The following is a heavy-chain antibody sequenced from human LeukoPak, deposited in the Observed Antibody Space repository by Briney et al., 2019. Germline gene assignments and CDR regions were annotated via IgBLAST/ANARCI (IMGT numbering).Heavy chain of an antibody. CDR3: ARHTAPSDYDSSGHGT. Sequence: PSETLSLTCTVSGGSISSSTYYWAWIRQSPGKGLEWIGTVCHSVSTYYSPSLESRATISVDTSKNQFSLKLRSVTAADTAVYYCARHTAPSDYDSSGHGTWGQGTLVTVSS. D-gene: IGHD3-22*01. J-gene: IGHJ4*02. CDR2: VCHSVST. CDR1: GGSISSSTYY. V-gene: IGHV4-39*01.